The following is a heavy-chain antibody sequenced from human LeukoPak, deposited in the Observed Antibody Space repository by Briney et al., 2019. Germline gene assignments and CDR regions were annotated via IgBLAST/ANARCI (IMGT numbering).Heavy chain of an antibody. J-gene: IGHJ3*02. CDR1: GGSISSSSYY. CDR2: IYYSGST. CDR3: ARPYGDYLSDAFDI. V-gene: IGHV4-39*01. Sequence: SETLSLTCTVSGGSISSSSYYWGWIRQPPGKGLEWIGSIYYSGSTYYNPSLKSRVTITVDTSKNQFSLKLSSVTAADTAVYYCARPYGDYLSDAFDIWGQGTMVTVSS. D-gene: IGHD4-17*01.